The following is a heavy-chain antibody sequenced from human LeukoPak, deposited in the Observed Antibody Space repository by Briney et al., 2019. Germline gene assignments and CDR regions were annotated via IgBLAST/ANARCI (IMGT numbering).Heavy chain of an antibody. CDR3: ARQTYYYDSSAFRGDAFDI. D-gene: IGHD3-22*01. J-gene: IGHJ3*02. CDR1: GGSISSYY. V-gene: IGHV4-59*08. Sequence: SETLSLTCTVSGGSISSYYWSWIRQPPGKGLEWIGYIYYSGSTNYNPSLKSRVTISVDTSKNQFSLKLSSVTAADTAVYYCARQTYYYDSSAFRGDAFDIWGQGTMVTVSS. CDR2: IYYSGST.